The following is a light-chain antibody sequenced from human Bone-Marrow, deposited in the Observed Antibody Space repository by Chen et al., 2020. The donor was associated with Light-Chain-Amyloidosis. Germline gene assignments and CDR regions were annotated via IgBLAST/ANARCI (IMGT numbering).Light chain of an antibody. Sequence: SYVLTQPSSVSVAPGQTATIACGGNNIGSTSVHWYQQTPGQAPLLVGYDDSDRPSGLPERLSGSNSGNTATLTISRGEAGDEADYDCQVWDRSSDRPVFGGGTKLTVL. CDR2: DDS. V-gene: IGLV3-21*02. CDR3: QVWDRSSDRPV. J-gene: IGLJ3*02. CDR1: NIGSTS.